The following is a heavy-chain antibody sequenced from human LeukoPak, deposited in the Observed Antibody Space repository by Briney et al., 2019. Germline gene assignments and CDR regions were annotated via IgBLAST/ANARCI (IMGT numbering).Heavy chain of an antibody. Sequence: GGSLRVSCAASGFTFSSYSMNWVRQAPGKGLEWVSSISSSSSYIFYADSVKGRFTISRDNAKNSLYLQMNSLRAEDTAVYYCARDYYDSSGYYHGDYWGQGTLVTVSS. J-gene: IGHJ4*02. D-gene: IGHD3-22*01. CDR1: GFTFSSYS. CDR3: ARDYYDSSGYYHGDY. CDR2: ISSSSSYI. V-gene: IGHV3-21*01.